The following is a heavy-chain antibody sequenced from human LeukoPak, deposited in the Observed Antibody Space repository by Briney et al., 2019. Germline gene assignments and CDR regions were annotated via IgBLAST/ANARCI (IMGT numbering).Heavy chain of an antibody. CDR3: ARVPATVAPQGQDAFDI. V-gene: IGHV4-30-2*01. Sequence: PSQTLSLTCTVSGGSTSSGGYYWSWIRQPPGKGLEWIGYIYHSGSTYYNPSLKSRVTISVDRSKNQFSLKLSSVTAADTAVYYCARVPATVAPQGQDAFDIWGQGTMVTVSS. J-gene: IGHJ3*02. CDR2: IYHSGST. CDR1: GGSTSSGGYY. D-gene: IGHD4-17*01.